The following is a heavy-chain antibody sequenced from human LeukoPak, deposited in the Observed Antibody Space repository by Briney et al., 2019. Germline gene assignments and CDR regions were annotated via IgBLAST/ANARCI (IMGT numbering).Heavy chain of an antibody. Sequence: SEPLSLTCAVYGGSFNDYYWNWIRQPPGEGLEWIGEVTHTGGTNYNPSLKSRVTISLDTFKNQFSLKLTSVTAADTAVFYCARLDVGDSGNPNWFDPWGQGTLVTVSS. CDR3: ARLDVGDSGNPNWFDP. CDR1: GGSFNDYY. V-gene: IGHV4-34*01. D-gene: IGHD6-19*01. CDR2: VTHTGGT. J-gene: IGHJ5*02.